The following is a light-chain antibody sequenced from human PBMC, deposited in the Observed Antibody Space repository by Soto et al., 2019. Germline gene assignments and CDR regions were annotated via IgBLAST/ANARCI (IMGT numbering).Light chain of an antibody. J-gene: IGLJ1*01. CDR3: CSYAGSSTFV. CDR1: SSDLGSYNL. CDR2: EGS. Sequence: QSALTQSASVSGSPGQSITISCTGTSSDLGSYNLASWYQQHPGKAPKLMIYEGSKRPSGVSNRFSGSKSGNTASLTISGLQAEDEADYYCCSYAGSSTFVFGTSTKVTVL. V-gene: IGLV2-23*01.